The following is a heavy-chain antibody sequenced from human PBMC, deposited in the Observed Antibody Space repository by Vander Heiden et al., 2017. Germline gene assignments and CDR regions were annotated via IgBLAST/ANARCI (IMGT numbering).Heavy chain of an antibody. D-gene: IGHD4-17*01. CDR2: INWNSGNI. Sequence: EVQLVESGGGLVQPGRSLRLPCAASGFPVADYAMHWVPQAPGKGLEGVSGINWNSGNIDYADSVKGRVTISRDNAKNSLYLQMNSLRAEETALYYCAKDSSYDYGGNSVRYFDLWGRGTLVTVSS. J-gene: IGHJ2*01. CDR3: AKDSSYDYGGNSVRYFDL. CDR1: GFPVADYA. V-gene: IGHV3-9*01.